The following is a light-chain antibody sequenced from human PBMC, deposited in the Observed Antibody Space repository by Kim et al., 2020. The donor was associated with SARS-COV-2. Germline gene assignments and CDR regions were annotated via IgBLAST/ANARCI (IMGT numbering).Light chain of an antibody. CDR3: SSYAGSNIVV. CDR1: SSDVGSYNS. Sequence: GQSVTISCTGTSSDVGSYNSVSWYQQHPDKAPKLIIYEVTQRPSGVPDRFSGSKSGNTASLTVSGLQADDEADYYCSSYAGSNIVVFGGGTQLTVL. J-gene: IGLJ2*01. CDR2: EVT. V-gene: IGLV2-8*01.